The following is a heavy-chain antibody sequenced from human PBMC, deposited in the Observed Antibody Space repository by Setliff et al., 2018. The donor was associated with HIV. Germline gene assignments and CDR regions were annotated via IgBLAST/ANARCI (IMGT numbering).Heavy chain of an antibody. J-gene: IGHJ4*02. CDR1: GFTFGSYP. D-gene: IGHD1-26*01. CDR2: ISYGGGLK. Sequence: GGSLRLSCAASGFTFGSYPMHWVRQAPGKGLEWVAVISYGGGLKLYADSVKGRFTISRDFSDNTLYLQMNNLRPEDTATYYCVRDPIEGSPDYFDYWGQGALVTSPQ. CDR3: VRDPIEGSPDYFDY. V-gene: IGHV3-30*04.